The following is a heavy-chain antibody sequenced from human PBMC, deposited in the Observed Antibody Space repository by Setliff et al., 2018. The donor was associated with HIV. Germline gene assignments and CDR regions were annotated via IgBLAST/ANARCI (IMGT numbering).Heavy chain of an antibody. V-gene: IGHV4-59*01. CDR3: ARIFGDRGYYYGMDV. D-gene: IGHD3-3*01. Sequence: PSETLSLTCTVSGGSISSYYWSWIRQPPGKGLEWIGYIYYSGSTNYNPSLKSRVTISVDTSKNQFSLKLSSVIAADTAVYYCARIFGDRGYYYGMDVWGQGTTVTVSS. CDR2: IYYSGST. J-gene: IGHJ6*02. CDR1: GGSISSYY.